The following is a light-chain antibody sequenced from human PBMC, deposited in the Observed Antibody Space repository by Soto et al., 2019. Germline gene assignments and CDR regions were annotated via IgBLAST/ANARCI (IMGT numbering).Light chain of an antibody. CDR1: QSVNSN. Sequence: EIVMTQSPATLSVSPGERATLSCRASQSVNSNLAWYQQKRGQAPRLLIYEASSRATGIPARFSPSGSGTEFTLTISSLQSEDFAVYYGEQYNNWPLTCGGGTNVEIK. J-gene: IGKJ4*01. CDR3: EQYNNWPLT. V-gene: IGKV3-15*01. CDR2: EAS.